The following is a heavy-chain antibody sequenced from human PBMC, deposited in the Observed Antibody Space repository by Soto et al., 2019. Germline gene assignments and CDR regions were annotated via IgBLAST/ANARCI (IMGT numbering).Heavy chain of an antibody. CDR3: ARGEGYCSSTSCYAYYYYGMDV. Sequence: ASVKVSCKASGGTFSSYAISWVRQAPGQGLEWMGGIIPIFGTANYAQKFQGRVTITADESTSTAYMELSSLRSGDTAVYYCARGEGYCSSTSCYAYYYYGMDVWGQGTTVTVSS. D-gene: IGHD2-2*01. V-gene: IGHV1-69*13. CDR2: IIPIFGTA. CDR1: GGTFSSYA. J-gene: IGHJ6*02.